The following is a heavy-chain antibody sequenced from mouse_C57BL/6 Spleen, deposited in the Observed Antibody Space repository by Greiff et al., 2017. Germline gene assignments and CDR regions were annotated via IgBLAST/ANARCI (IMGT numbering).Heavy chain of an antibody. CDR2: IYPGSGNT. Sequence: VKLQESGAELVRPGASVKLSCKASGYTFTDYYINWVKQRPGQGLEWIARIYPGSGNTYYNEKFKGKATLTAEKSSSTAYMQLSSLTSEDSAVYFCARGGGNFGTWFAYWGQGTLVTVSA. CDR3: ARGGGNFGTWFAY. D-gene: IGHD2-1*01. J-gene: IGHJ3*01. CDR1: GYTFTDYY. V-gene: IGHV1-76*01.